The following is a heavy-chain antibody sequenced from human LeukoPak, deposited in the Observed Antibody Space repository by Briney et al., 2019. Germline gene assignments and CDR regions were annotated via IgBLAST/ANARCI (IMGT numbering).Heavy chain of an antibody. Sequence: SVKVSCKASGGTFSSYAISWVRQAPGQGLEWMGGIIPIFGTANYAQKFQGRVTITADKSTSTVYMELSSLRSEDTAVYYCARSVAARTYYFDYWGQGTLVTASS. CDR1: GGTFSSYA. D-gene: IGHD1/OR15-1a*01. CDR3: ARSVAARTYYFDY. V-gene: IGHV1-69*06. CDR2: IIPIFGTA. J-gene: IGHJ4*02.